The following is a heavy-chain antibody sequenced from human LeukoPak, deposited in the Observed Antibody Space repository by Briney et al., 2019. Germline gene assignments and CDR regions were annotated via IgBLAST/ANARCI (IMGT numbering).Heavy chain of an antibody. CDR1: GGTFSSYA. CDR2: IIPIFGTA. CDR3: ARVDILTGYYHFDY. D-gene: IGHD3-9*01. J-gene: IGHJ4*02. V-gene: IGHV1-69*06. Sequence: SVKVSCKASGGTFSSYAISWVRQAPGQGLEWMGGIIPIFGTANYAQKFQGRVTITADKSTSTAYMELSSLRFEDTAVYYCARVDILTGYYHFDYWGQGTLVTVS.